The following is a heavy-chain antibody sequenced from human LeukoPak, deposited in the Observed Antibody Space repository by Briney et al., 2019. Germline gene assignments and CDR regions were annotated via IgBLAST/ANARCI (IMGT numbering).Heavy chain of an antibody. Sequence: GASVKISCKASGYTFTNYYMHWVRQAPGQGLEWMGIINPSDGSRGYAQKFQGRVTMTRDTSKSTVYMELSSLRSEDTAAYYCVRAYNREAVTGPTNAPFDYWGQGTLVPVSS. CDR2: INPSDGSR. J-gene: IGHJ4*02. V-gene: IGHV1-46*01. D-gene: IGHD6-19*01. CDR1: GYTFTNYY. CDR3: VRAYNREAVTGPTNAPFDY.